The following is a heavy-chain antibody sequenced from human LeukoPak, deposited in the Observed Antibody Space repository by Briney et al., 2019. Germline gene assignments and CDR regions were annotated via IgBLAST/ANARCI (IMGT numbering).Heavy chain of an antibody. CDR1: GFTFSSYS. CDR3: ARQLWSPHDAFDT. J-gene: IGHJ3*02. D-gene: IGHD5-18*01. CDR2: ISSSSSYI. V-gene: IGHV3-21*01. Sequence: GGSLRLSCAASGFTFSSYSMNWVRQAPGKGLEWVSSISSSSSYIYYADSVKGRFTISRDNAKNSLYLQMNSLRAEDTAVYYCARQLWSPHDAFDTWGQGTMVTVSS.